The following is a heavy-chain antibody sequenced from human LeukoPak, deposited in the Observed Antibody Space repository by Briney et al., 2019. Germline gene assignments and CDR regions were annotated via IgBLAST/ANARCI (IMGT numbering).Heavy chain of an antibody. CDR3: ARAKWELVRGVNWFDP. CDR1: GGTFSSYA. Sequence: SVKVSCKASGGTFSSYAISWVRQAPGQGLEWMGGIIPIFGTANYAQKFQGRVTITADESTSTAYMELSSLRSEDTAVYYSARAKWELVRGVNWFDPWGQGTLVTVSS. V-gene: IGHV1-69*13. J-gene: IGHJ5*02. D-gene: IGHD1-26*01. CDR2: IIPIFGTA.